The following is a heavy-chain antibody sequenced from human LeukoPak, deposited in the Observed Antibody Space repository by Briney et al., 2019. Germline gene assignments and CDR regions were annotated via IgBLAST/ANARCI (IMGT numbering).Heavy chain of an antibody. J-gene: IGHJ4*02. CDR1: GGSISSYY. CDR2: IYYSGST. D-gene: IGHD3-16*01. V-gene: IGHV4-59*01. CDR3: ARGGYYDPLDY. Sequence: SETLSLTCTVSGGSISSYYWSWIRQPPGKGLEWIGYIYYSGSTNYNPSLKSRVTISVDTSKNQFSLKLSSVTAADTAVYYCARGGYYDPLDYWGQGILVTVSS.